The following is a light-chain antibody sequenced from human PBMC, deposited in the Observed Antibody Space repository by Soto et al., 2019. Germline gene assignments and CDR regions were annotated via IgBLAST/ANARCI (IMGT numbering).Light chain of an antibody. CDR3: SSYAASNNFYFV. J-gene: IGLJ3*02. CDR1: RSDAGGYNY. V-gene: IGLV2-8*01. Sequence: QSALTQPPSASGSPGQSVTISCTGTRSDAGGYNYVSWYQQYPGRAPKLMIYEVTKRPSGAPDRFSGSKSGNTASLTVSGLQAEDEADYYCSSYAASNNFYFVFGGGTKVTVL. CDR2: EVT.